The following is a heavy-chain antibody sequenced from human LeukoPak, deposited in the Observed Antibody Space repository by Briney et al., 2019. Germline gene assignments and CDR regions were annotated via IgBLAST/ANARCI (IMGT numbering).Heavy chain of an antibody. J-gene: IGHJ4*02. CDR2: ISSSGSTI. Sequence: GGSLRLSCAASGFTFNPYAMHWVRQAPGKGLEWVSYISSSGSTIYYADSVKGRFTLSRDNAKNSLYLQMNSLRAEDTAVYYCARTGGSYPYYFEYWGQGTLVTVSS. D-gene: IGHD1-26*01. CDR3: ARTGGSYPYYFEY. V-gene: IGHV3-48*03. CDR1: GFTFNPYA.